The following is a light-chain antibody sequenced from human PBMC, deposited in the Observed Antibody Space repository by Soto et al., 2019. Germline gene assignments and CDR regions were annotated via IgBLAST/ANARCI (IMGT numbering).Light chain of an antibody. CDR2: DAS. Sequence: DIQMTQSPSSLSASVGDRITITCQARQDIRNRLNWYHQKPGKAPNLLIYDASNLAAGVPSGFSGSRSGTHFTFTISSLQTEDIGTYYCQNCFTVPYTFGQGTKLEIK. CDR1: QDIRNR. CDR3: QNCFTVPYT. J-gene: IGKJ2*01. V-gene: IGKV1-33*01.